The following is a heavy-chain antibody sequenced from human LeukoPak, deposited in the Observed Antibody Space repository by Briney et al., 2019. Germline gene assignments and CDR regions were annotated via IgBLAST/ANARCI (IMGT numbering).Heavy chain of an antibody. CDR1: GFTVNTNY. D-gene: IGHD6-19*01. CDR2: IHPGGLI. V-gene: IGHV3-66*02. Sequence: GGSLRLSCAASGFTVNTNYMSWVRQAPGKGLEWVSVIHPGGLIDYADSVKGRFTISRDIPKNTLFLQMNWLRPEDTAVYYCARTPTDGSGWLFDYWGQGILVTVSS. CDR3: ARTPTDGSGWLFDY. J-gene: IGHJ4*02.